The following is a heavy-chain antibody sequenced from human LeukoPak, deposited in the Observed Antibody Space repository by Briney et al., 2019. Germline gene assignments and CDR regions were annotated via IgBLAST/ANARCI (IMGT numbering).Heavy chain of an antibody. D-gene: IGHD2-15*01. Sequence: GGSLRLSCAASGFTFDDYAMHWVRQAPGKGLEWVSLISWDGGSTYYADSVKGRFTISRDNSKNSLYLQMNSLRAEGTALYYCAKDLLRSTDPWGQGTLVTVSS. J-gene: IGHJ5*02. CDR1: GFTFDDYA. CDR2: ISWDGGST. CDR3: AKDLLRSTDP. V-gene: IGHV3-43D*04.